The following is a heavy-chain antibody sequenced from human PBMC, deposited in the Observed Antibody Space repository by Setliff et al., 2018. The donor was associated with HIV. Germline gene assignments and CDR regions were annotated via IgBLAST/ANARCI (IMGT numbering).Heavy chain of an antibody. J-gene: IGHJ4*02. D-gene: IGHD3-10*01. CDR3: ARGPTGSGSSYLDY. CDR2: ISWNGGSS. CDR1: GFIFDDYA. V-gene: IGHV3-43D*03. Sequence: PGGSLRLSCAASGFIFDDYAMHWVLQVPGKGLEWVSLISWNGGSSYYADSVRGRFTISRDNRKNSLYMQMNSLRPEDTAFYYCARGPTGSGSSYLDYWGQGTLVTVSS.